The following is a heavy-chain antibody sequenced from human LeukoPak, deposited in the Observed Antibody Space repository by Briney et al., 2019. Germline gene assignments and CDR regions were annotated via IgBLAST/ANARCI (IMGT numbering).Heavy chain of an antibody. CDR3: AKDRPNFHENSGHYYRRDGDS. J-gene: IGHJ5*01. CDR1: GFTFYMYA. D-gene: IGHD3-22*01. CDR2: MCGTAGCT. Sequence: EGSLRLSCQASGFTFYMYAMSWVRQAPGKGLEWVASMCGTAGCTFYPDSVKGRFTISRDNSKNVLYLRMNSLTAEDTAIYYCAKDRPNFHENSGHYYRRDGDSWGQGTLVTVSS. V-gene: IGHV3-23*01.